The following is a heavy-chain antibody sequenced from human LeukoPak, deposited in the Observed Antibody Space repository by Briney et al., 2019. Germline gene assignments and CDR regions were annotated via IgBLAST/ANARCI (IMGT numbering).Heavy chain of an antibody. J-gene: IGHJ3*02. CDR2: FYSGGST. V-gene: IGHV3-66*01. CDR1: GFTVSDNY. CDR3: ARRDLDAFDI. Sequence: GGSLRLSCAASGFTVSDNYMSWVRQAPGKGLEWVSVFYSGGSTRYADSVKGRFTISRDNSKNTLYLQLNSLRAEDTAVYYCARRDLDAFDIWGQGTMVTVSS.